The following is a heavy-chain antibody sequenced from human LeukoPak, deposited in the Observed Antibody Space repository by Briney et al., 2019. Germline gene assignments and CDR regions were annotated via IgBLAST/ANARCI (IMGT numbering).Heavy chain of an antibody. Sequence: GGSLRLSCAGSGVTFSSFGMNWVRQAPGKGLEWVSCITGSGSSTSYADSVKGRFTISRDNGKNSLYLQMSSLRVEDTAVYYCVRDRPGHLFHYWGQGTLVTVSS. CDR1: GVTFSSFG. V-gene: IGHV3-21*01. CDR2: ITGSGSST. D-gene: IGHD2-8*02. J-gene: IGHJ4*02. CDR3: VRDRPGHLFHY.